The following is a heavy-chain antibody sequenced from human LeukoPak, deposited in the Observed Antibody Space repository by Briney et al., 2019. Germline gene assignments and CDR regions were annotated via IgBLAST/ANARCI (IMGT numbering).Heavy chain of an antibody. CDR3: ARGGSGSGYLYYFDS. D-gene: IGHD3-10*01. J-gene: IGHJ4*02. V-gene: IGHV1-2*06. Sequence: ASVKVSCKASGYSFSDYALHWVRQAPGQGLEWMGRINSNSGGTSYAQNFQGRVTMSRDTSISTPYMEVSGLTSDDTAMYYCARGGSGSGYLYYFDSWGQGTLVSVSS. CDR1: GYSFSDYA. CDR2: INSNSGGT.